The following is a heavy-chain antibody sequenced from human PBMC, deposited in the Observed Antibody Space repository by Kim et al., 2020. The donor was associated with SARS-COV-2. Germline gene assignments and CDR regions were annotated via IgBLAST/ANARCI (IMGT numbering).Heavy chain of an antibody. CDR2: MNPNSGNT. D-gene: IGHD3-10*01. J-gene: IGHJ4*02. CDR1: GYPFITYE. V-gene: IGHV1-8*01. CDR3: TRGLDGSGYNDY. Sequence: ASVKVSCKASGYPFITYEINWVRQATGQGLEWMGWMNPNSGNTGYTQKFQGRVTMTRNTSISTAYMELSSLRSEDTAVYYCTRGLDGSGYNDYWDQGTLVTVSS.